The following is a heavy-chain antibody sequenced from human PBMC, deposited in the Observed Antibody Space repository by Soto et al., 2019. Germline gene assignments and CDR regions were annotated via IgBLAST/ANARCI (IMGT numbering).Heavy chain of an antibody. CDR1: GDSVSGNSAA. CDR2: TYYRSKWYN. Sequence: SQTLSLTCAISGDSVSGNSAAWNWIRQSPSRGLEWLGRTYYRSKWYNDYAVSVKSRITINPDTSKNQFSLQLNSVTPEDTAVYYCARGSSGWAYLYYYGMDVWGQGTTVTVSS. V-gene: IGHV6-1*01. D-gene: IGHD6-19*01. J-gene: IGHJ6*02. CDR3: ARGSSGWAYLYYYGMDV.